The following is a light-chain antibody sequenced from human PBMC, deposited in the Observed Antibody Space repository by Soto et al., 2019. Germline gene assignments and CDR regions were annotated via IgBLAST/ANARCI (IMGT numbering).Light chain of an antibody. Sequence: EIVMTQSPATLSVSPGERATLSCRASQSVSSNLAWYQQKPGQAPRLLIYGASTRANGIPATFSGSGSGTEFTLTISSLQSEDLAVDYCQPYNNWPFTFGPGTKVDIK. CDR3: QPYNNWPFT. V-gene: IGKV3-15*01. J-gene: IGKJ3*01. CDR1: QSVSSN. CDR2: GAS.